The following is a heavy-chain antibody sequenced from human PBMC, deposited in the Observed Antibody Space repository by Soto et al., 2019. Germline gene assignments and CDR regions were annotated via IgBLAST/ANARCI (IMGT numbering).Heavy chain of an antibody. CDR3: ARDAAVGLFDY. J-gene: IGHJ4*02. V-gene: IGHV1-18*01. CDR2: VNAYNGNT. CDR1: GYTFTSYG. D-gene: IGHD1-26*01. Sequence: QVQLVQSGVELKKPGASVKVSCKASGYTFTSYGISWLQQAPGQGLEWMGWVNAYNGNTRYAQKLQGRVTMTTDTSTSTAYMELRSLRSDDTAVYYCARDAAVGLFDYWGQGTLVTVSS.